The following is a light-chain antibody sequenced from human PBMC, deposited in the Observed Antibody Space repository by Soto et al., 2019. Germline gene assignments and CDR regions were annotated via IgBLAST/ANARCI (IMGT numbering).Light chain of an antibody. Sequence: QSVLTQPASVSGSPGQSITISCTGTSSDVGGYNYVSWYQQHPGKAPKLMIYEVSNRPSGVSSRFSGSKSVNTASLTISGLQAEDEADYYCSSYTSSSTYVFGTGTKVTVL. CDR3: SSYTSSSTYV. J-gene: IGLJ1*01. CDR1: SSDVGGYNY. CDR2: EVS. V-gene: IGLV2-14*01.